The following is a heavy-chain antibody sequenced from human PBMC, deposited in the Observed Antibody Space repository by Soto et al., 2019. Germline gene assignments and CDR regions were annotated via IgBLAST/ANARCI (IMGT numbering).Heavy chain of an antibody. CDR2: ISAYNGNT. V-gene: IGHV1-18*01. D-gene: IGHD2-21*02. Sequence: QVQLVQSGAEVKKPGASVKVSCKASGYTFTNFGISWVRQAPGQGLEWMGWISAYNGNTNYAQKFQGRVTMTTDTSTSTANMEVRSLRFDDTAVYYCARGVTPIDYWGQGTLVTVSS. J-gene: IGHJ4*02. CDR3: ARGVTPIDY. CDR1: GYTFTNFG.